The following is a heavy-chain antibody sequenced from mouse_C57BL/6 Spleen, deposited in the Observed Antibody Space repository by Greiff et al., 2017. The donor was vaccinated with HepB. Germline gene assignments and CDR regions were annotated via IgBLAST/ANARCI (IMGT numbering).Heavy chain of an antibody. J-gene: IGHJ3*01. CDR3: ARDDDYDGGAWFAY. V-gene: IGHV5-4*01. Sequence: EVMLVESGGGLVKPGGSLKLSCAASGFTFSSYAMSWVRQTPEKRLEWVATISDGGSYTYYPDNVKGRFTISRDNAKNNLYLQMSHLKSEDTAMYYCARDDDYDGGAWFAYWGQGTLVTVSA. CDR2: ISDGGSYT. D-gene: IGHD2-4*01. CDR1: GFTFSSYA.